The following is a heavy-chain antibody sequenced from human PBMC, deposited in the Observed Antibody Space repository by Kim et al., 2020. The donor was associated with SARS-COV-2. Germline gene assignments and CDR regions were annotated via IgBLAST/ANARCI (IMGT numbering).Heavy chain of an antibody. CDR3: ASNEPEGSYYYYYGMDV. CDR1: GYTFTSYG. V-gene: IGHV1-18*01. J-gene: IGHJ6*02. CDR2: ISAYNGNT. Sequence: ASVKVSCKASGYTFTSYGISWVRQAPGQGLEWMGWISAYNGNTNYAQKLQGRVTMTTDTSTSTAYMELRSLRSDDTAVYYCASNEPEGSYYYYYGMDVWGQETTVTVPS. D-gene: IGHD2-8*01.